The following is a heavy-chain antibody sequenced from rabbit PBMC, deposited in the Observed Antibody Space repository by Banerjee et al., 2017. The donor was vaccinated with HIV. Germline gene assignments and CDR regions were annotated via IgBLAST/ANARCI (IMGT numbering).Heavy chain of an antibody. CDR2: INIGSGSA. CDR3: ARSTATTDVYYLYL. Sequence: QEQLEESGGDLVKPEGSLTLTCTASGFSFSSGYYMCWVRQAPGKGLEWIGCINIGSGSAYYASWAKGRLTISKTSSTTVTLQMTSLTAADTATYFCARSTATTDVYYLYLWGPGTLVTVS. CDR1: GFSFSSGYY. D-gene: IGHD7-1*01. J-gene: IGHJ4*01. V-gene: IGHV1S45*01.